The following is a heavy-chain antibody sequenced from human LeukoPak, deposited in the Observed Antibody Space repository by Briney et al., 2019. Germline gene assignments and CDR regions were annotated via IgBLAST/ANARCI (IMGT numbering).Heavy chain of an antibody. CDR3: ARGGRWLQLIGDYFDY. J-gene: IGHJ4*02. Sequence: ASVKVSCKVSGYTLTELSMHWVRQAPGKGLEWMGGFDPEDDETIYAQKFQGRVTMTEDTSTDTAYMELSSLRSEDTAVYYCARGGRWLQLIGDYFDYWGQGTLVTVSS. V-gene: IGHV1-24*01. CDR1: GYTLTELS. CDR2: FDPEDDET. D-gene: IGHD5-24*01.